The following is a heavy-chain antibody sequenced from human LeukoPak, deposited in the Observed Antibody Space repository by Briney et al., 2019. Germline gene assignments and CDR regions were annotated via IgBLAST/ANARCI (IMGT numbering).Heavy chain of an antibody. CDR2: NGDVI. CDR1: GFTF. Sequence: GGSLRLSCAASGFTFMQWVRQTPGKGLEWVAFNGDVIYYADSVKGRFTISRDNSKSTVSLQLNSLRVEDTGVYHCAKDRGDGYNWENYSGFDSWGQGTLVTVSS. J-gene: IGHJ4*02. CDR3: AKDRGDGYNWENYSGFDS. V-gene: IGHV3-30*02. D-gene: IGHD5-24*01.